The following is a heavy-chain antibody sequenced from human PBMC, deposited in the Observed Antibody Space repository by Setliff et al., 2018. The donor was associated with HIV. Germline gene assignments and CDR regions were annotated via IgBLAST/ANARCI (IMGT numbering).Heavy chain of an antibody. J-gene: IGHJ4*02. CDR3: ARLPRDDYNLSIYSFDY. CDR2: IYWNDDK. CDR1: GFSLSTSGVG. Sequence: GSGPTLVNPTQTLTLTCTFSGFSLSTSGVGVGWIRQPPGKALEWLALIYWNDDKRYGPSLKSRLTITKDTSKNQVVLTMTNMDPVDTATYYCARLPRDDYNLSIYSFDYWGQGTLVTVSS. D-gene: IGHD4-4*01. V-gene: IGHV2-5*01.